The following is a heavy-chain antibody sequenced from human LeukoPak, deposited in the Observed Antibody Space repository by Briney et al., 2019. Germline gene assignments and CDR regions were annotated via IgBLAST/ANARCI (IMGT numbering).Heavy chain of an antibody. D-gene: IGHD2/OR15-2a*01. V-gene: IGHV1-46*01. J-gene: IGHJ5*02. CDR1: GYTFSDYY. CDR3: ARDGCSSTTNCDENNGFDP. CDR2: INPSGGST. Sequence: GASVKVSCKASGYTFSDYYMHWVRQAPGQGLERMGVINPSGGSTRYAQKFQRRVNMTRDMSTSTVDMELRSLRSEDTAVYYCARDGCSSTTNCDENNGFDPWGQGTLVIVSS.